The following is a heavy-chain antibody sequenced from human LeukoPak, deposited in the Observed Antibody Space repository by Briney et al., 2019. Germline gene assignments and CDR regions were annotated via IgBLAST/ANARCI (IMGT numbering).Heavy chain of an antibody. J-gene: IGHJ3*02. D-gene: IGHD3-10*01. CDR3: AREGTAHAFDI. Sequence: SQTLSLTCTVSGDSIFSASYYWGWLRQPPGKSLEWIGFIYYSGNTYYSSSLRSRISISIDTSNYQFSLSLSSVTVADTAVYYCAREGTAHAFDIWGRGTMVTVSS. CDR1: GDSIFSASYY. V-gene: IGHV4-31*03. CDR2: IYYSGNT.